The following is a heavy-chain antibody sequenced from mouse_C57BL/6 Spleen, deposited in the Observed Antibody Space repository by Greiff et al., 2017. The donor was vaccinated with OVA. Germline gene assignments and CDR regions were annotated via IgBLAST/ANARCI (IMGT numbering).Heavy chain of an antibody. V-gene: IGHV1-15*01. D-gene: IGHD1-1*01. CDR3: TRGGGSSYYYFYY. J-gene: IGHJ2*01. CDR1: GYTFTDYE. Sequence: QVQLQQSGAALVRPGASVTLSCKASGYTFTDYEMHWVKQTPVHGLEWIGAIDPETGGTAYNQKFKGKAILTADKSSSTAYMELRSQTSEDSAVYYCTRGGGSSYYYFYYWGQGTTLTVSS. CDR2: IDPETGGT.